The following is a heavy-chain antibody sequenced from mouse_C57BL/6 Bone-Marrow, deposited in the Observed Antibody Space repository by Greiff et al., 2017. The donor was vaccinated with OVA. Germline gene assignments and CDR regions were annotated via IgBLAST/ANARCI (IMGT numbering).Heavy chain of an antibody. V-gene: IGHV1-59*01. D-gene: IGHD2-5*01. J-gene: IGHJ3*01. CDR3: ARKGTYYSNYVAWFAY. Sequence: VQLQQPGAELVRPGTSVKLSCKASGYTFTSYWMHWVKQRPGQGLEWIGVIDPSDSYTNYNQKFKGKATLTVDTSSSTAYMQLSSLTSEDSAVYYCARKGTYYSNYVAWFAYWGQGTLVTVSA. CDR2: IDPSDSYT. CDR1: GYTFTSYW.